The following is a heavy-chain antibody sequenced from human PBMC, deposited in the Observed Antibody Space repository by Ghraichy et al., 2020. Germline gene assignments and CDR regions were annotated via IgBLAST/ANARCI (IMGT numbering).Heavy chain of an antibody. Sequence: GESLNIYCTASGFTFVSYAMSWVRQAPGKGLEWVSSISGSGGNTYYADSVKGRFTISRDNSKNTLYLQMNSLRAEDTAVYFCAKDQVKNIIVVVAATSSFGWLDPWGQGTLVTVSS. CDR1: GFTFVSYA. D-gene: IGHD2-15*01. V-gene: IGHV3-23*01. J-gene: IGHJ5*02. CDR2: ISGSGGNT. CDR3: AKDQVKNIIVVVAATSSFGWLDP.